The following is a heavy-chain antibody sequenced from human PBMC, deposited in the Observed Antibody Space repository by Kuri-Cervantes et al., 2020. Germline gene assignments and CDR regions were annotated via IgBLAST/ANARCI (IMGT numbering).Heavy chain of an antibody. CDR3: AKDIVALLTGPYYYYGMDV. CDR2: ISYDGSNK. J-gene: IGHJ6*02. D-gene: IGHD3-9*01. CDR1: GFTFSSYA. V-gene: IGHV3-30-3*01. Sequence: GESLKISCAASGFTFSSYAMHWVRQAPGKGLEWVAVISYDGSNKYYADSVKGRFTISRDNPKNTLYLQMNSLRAEDTAVYYCAKDIVALLTGPYYYYGMDVWGQGTTVTVSS.